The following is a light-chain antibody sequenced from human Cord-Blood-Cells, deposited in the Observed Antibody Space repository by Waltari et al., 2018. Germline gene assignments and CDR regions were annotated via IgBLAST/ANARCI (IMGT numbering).Light chain of an antibody. V-gene: IGKV1-39*01. CDR3: QQSYSTPLT. J-gene: IGKJ3*01. Sequence: DIQMTQSPSSPPASVGDRVTITCRASQSISSYLNWYQQKPGKAPKLLIYAASSLQSGVPSRFSGSGSGTDFTLTISSLQPEDFATYYCQQSYSTPLTFGPGTKVDIK. CDR2: AAS. CDR1: QSISSY.